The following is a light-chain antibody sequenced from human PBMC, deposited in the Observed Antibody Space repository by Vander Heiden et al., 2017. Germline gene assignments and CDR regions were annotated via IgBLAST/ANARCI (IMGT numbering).Light chain of an antibody. V-gene: IGLV2-18*02. Sequence: QSALTQPPSVSGSPGQSVTISCTGTSSDVGSYNRVSWYQQPQGTAPKLMIYEVTKLPSGVPDRFSGSKSGNTASLTISGLQAEDEADYYCSSYTSSTTPVAFGGGTKLTVL. CDR3: SSYTSSTTPVA. CDR2: EVT. CDR1: SSDVGSYNR. J-gene: IGLJ2*01.